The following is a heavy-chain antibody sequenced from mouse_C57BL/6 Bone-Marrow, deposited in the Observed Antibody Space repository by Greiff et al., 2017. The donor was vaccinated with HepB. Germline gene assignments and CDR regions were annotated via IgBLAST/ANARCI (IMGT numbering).Heavy chain of an antibody. D-gene: IGHD2-2*01. CDR1: GYNIKDDY. CDR3: TTEVYGYDCWFAN. CDR2: IDPENGDT. J-gene: IGHJ3*01. Sequence: VQLKESGAELVRPGASVKLSCTASGYNIKDDYMHWVKQRPEQGLEWIGWIDPENGDTEYASKFQGKSTITADTSSNTASLQLSSLTSEDTAVYVCTTEVYGYDCWFANWGQGTLVTVSA. V-gene: IGHV14-4*01.